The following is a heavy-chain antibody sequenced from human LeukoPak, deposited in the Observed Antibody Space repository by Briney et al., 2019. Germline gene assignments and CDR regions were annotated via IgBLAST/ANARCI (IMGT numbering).Heavy chain of an antibody. V-gene: IGHV3-23*01. CDR1: GFTFSSYA. J-gene: IGHJ3*02. Sequence: PGGSLRLSCAASGFTFSSYAMSWVRQAPGKGLEWVSAISGSGGSTYSADSVKGRFTISRDNSKNTLYLQMNSLRAEDTAVYYCAQGVRGVIGLGAFDIWGQGTMVTVSS. CDR3: AQGVRGVIGLGAFDI. CDR2: ISGSGGST. D-gene: IGHD3-10*01.